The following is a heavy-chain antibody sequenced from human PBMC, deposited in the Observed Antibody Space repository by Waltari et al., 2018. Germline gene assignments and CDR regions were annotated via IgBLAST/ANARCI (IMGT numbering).Heavy chain of an antibody. Sequence: QVQLVQSGAAVKKPGASVKVSCKASGYTFTSYAMHWVRQAPGQRLEWMGWINAGNGNTKYSQKVQGRVTITRETSARTAYMELSSRRAEDTAVYYCAKGGSRGVTIFGVSYGMDVWGQGTTVTVSS. V-gene: IGHV1-3*01. D-gene: IGHD3-3*01. CDR3: AKGGSRGVTIFGVSYGMDV. J-gene: IGHJ6*02. CDR2: INAGNGNT. CDR1: GYTFTSYA.